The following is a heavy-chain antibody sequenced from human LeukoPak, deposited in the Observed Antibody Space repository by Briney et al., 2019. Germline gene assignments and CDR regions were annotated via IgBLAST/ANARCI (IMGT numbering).Heavy chain of an antibody. CDR3: ARLPYDYVWGSGAYYFDY. J-gene: IGHJ4*02. CDR2: INHSGST. CDR1: GGSFSGYY. Sequence: SETLSLTCAVYGGSFSGYYWSWIREPPRKGREWSGEINHSGSTNYNPSLKSRVTISVDTSKHQFSLKPSAVAAADTAVYYCARLPYDYVWGSGAYYFDYWGQGTLVTVSS. D-gene: IGHD3-16*01. V-gene: IGHV4-34*01.